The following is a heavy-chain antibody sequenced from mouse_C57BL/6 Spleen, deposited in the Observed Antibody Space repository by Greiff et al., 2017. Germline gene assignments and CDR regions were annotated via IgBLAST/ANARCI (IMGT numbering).Heavy chain of an antibody. CDR3: ARYYDYDEGYFDV. J-gene: IGHJ1*03. CDR2: IHPGDGDT. Sequence: QVQLQQPGAELVKPGASVKISCKASGYAFSSYWMHWVKQRPGKGLEWIGQIHPGDGDTNYNEKFKGKATLTADKSSSTAYMQLSSLTSEDSAVYYCARYYDYDEGYFDVWGTGTTVTVSS. V-gene: IGHV1-80*01. D-gene: IGHD2-4*01. CDR1: GYAFSSYW.